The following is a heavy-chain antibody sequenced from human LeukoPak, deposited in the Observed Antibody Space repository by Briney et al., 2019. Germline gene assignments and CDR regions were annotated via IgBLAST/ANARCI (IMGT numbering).Heavy chain of an antibody. CDR1: GYSISSSYY. D-gene: IGHD3-22*01. Sequence: PSETLSLTCAVSGYSISSSYYWGWIRQPPGKGLEWIGSIYHTGGTYYNPSLKSRVTISIDTSKNQFSLKLSSVTAAHTAVYYCARDGPTYYYDNSGYYFAYWGQGALVSVSS. V-gene: IGHV4-38-2*02. CDR3: ARDGPTYYYDNSGYYFAY. CDR2: IYHTGGT. J-gene: IGHJ4*02.